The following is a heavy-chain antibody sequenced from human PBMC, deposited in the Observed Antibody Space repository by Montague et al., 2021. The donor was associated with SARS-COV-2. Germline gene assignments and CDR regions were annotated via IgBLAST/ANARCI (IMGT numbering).Heavy chain of an antibody. CDR3: VRDLYCRSTACIGNAFDV. Sequence: SETLSLTCTVSGAFITSHYWSWIQQPPGKGLEWIGNVFSGGNSKYNPSLKSRVTLSVDTSKNQFSLKLTSVTTVDTALYYCVRDLYCRSTACIGNAFDVWGQGTMVSVFS. D-gene: IGHD2-2*01. CDR2: VFSGGNS. V-gene: IGHV4-59*11. J-gene: IGHJ3*01. CDR1: GAFITSHY.